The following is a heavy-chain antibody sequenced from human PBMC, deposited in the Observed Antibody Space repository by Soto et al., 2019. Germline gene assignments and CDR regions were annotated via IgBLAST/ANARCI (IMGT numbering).Heavy chain of an antibody. Sequence: PSETLSLTCGVSGDSISRGGYSWTWIRQPPGKALEWIGNIYDSGSTSYNPSLKSRVTISVDTSKNHFSLKLTSVTAADTAVYFCARGSSSYYDYGMDVWGQGTTLTVSS. CDR2: IYDSGST. J-gene: IGHJ6*02. D-gene: IGHD6-6*01. CDR1: GDSISRGGYS. CDR3: ARGSSSYYDYGMDV. V-gene: IGHV4-30-2*01.